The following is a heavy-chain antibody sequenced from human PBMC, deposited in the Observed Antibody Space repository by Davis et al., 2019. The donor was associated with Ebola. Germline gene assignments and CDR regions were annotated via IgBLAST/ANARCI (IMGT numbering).Heavy chain of an antibody. CDR2: IYGGGGT. CDR3: ARGGSGWYWTFDY. J-gene: IGHJ4*02. D-gene: IGHD6-19*01. CDR1: GFTVSSNY. V-gene: IGHV3-53*01. Sequence: GESLKISCAASGFTVSSNYMTWVRQAPGKGLEWVSLIYGGGGTAYSDSVKGRFTISRDNSKNTLYLQMNSLRAEDTAVYYCARGGSGWYWTFDYWGQGTLVTVSS.